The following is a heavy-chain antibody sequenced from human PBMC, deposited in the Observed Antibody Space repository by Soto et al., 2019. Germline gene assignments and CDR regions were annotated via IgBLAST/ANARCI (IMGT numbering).Heavy chain of an antibody. CDR1: GFTFSSYS. CDR3: ARTSYGMDV. J-gene: IGHJ6*02. CDR2: ISSSSSTI. V-gene: IGHV3-48*02. Sequence: EVQLVESGGGLVQPGGSLRLSCAASGFTFSSYSMNWVRQAPGKGLEWVSYISSSSSTIYYADSVKGRFTISRDNAKNSLYLRMNSLRDEDTAVYYCARTSYGMDVWGQGTTVTVSS.